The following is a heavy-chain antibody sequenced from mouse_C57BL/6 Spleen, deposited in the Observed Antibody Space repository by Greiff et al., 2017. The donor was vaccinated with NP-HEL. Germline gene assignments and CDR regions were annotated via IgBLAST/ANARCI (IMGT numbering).Heavy chain of an antibody. V-gene: IGHV1-52*01. J-gene: IGHJ2*01. Sequence: QVQLQQPGAELVRPGSSVKLSCKASGYTFTSYWMHWVKQRPIQGLEWIGNIDPSDSDTHYNQKFKDKATLTVDKSSSTAYMQLSSLTSEDSAVYYCARGTTVVYFDYWGQGTTLTVSS. CDR3: ARGTTVVYFDY. D-gene: IGHD1-1*01. CDR1: GYTFTSYW. CDR2: IDPSDSDT.